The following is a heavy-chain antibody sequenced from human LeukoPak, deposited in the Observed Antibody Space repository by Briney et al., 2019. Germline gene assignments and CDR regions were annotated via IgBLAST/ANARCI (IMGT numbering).Heavy chain of an antibody. J-gene: IGHJ4*02. Sequence: GGSLRLSCAASGFTFSSYGMHWVRQAPGKGLEWVAFIRYDGSNKYYADSVKGRFTISRDNSKNTLYLQMNSLRAEDTAVYYCAKERMVYATSLVGYYFDYWGQGTLVTVSS. CDR2: IRYDGSNK. CDR3: AKERMVYATSLVGYYFDY. CDR1: GFTFSSYG. D-gene: IGHD2-8*01. V-gene: IGHV3-30*02.